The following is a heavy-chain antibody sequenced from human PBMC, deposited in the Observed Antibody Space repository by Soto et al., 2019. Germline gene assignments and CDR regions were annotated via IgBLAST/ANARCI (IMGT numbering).Heavy chain of an antibody. CDR2: INAGNGNT. J-gene: IGHJ4*02. V-gene: IGHV1-3*01. D-gene: IGHD5-18*01. Sequence: GASVKVSCKASGYTLTSYAMHWVRQAPGQRLEWMGWINAGNGNTKYSQKFQGRVTITRDTSASTAYMELSSLRSEDTAVYYCARSPGYSYGDYWGQGTLVTVSS. CDR1: GYTLTSYA. CDR3: ARSPGYSYGDY.